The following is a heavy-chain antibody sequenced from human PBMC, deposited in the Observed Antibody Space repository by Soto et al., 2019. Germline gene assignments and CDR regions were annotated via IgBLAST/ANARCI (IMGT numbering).Heavy chain of an antibody. CDR2: IYYSGST. Sequence: QVQLQESGPGLVKPSETLSLTCTVSGGSISSDYWSWIRQPPGKGLEWIGYIYYSGSTHYNPSLKTRVTISVDASKNQFSLKLSSVTAADTAVYYCARDGSRGSDIWGQGTMVTVSS. CDR1: GGSISSDY. V-gene: IGHV4-59*01. D-gene: IGHD6-19*01. CDR3: ARDGSRGSDI. J-gene: IGHJ3*02.